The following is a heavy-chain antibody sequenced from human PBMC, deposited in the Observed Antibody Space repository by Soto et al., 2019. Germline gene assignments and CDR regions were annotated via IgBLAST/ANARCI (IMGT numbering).Heavy chain of an antibody. V-gene: IGHV3-21*01. Sequence: GGSLRLSCAASGFTFSSYSMNWVRQAPGKGLEWVSSISSSSSYIYYADSVKGRFTISRDSAKNSLYLQMNSLRAEDTAVYYCARQDEITMIVVPYPFDYWGQGTLVTVSS. CDR2: ISSSSSYI. CDR3: ARQDEITMIVVPYPFDY. CDR1: GFTFSSYS. J-gene: IGHJ4*02. D-gene: IGHD3-22*01.